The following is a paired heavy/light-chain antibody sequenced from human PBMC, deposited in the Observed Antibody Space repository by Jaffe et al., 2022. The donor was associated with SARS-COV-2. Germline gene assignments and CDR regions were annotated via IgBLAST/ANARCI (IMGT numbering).Heavy chain of an antibody. V-gene: IGHV2-5*02. Sequence: QITLKESGPTLVKPTQTLTLTCTFSGFSLSTSGVGVGWIRQPPGKALEWLALIYWDDDKRYSPSLKSRLTITKDTSKNQVVLTMTNMDPVDTATFYCAHSQYCRGASCYPIRALNFDYWGQGNLVTVSS. CDR3: AHSQYCRGASCYPIRALNFDY. D-gene: IGHD2-2*01. CDR1: GFSLSTSGVG. J-gene: IGHJ4*02. CDR2: IYWDDDK.
Light chain of an antibody. CDR2: AAS. J-gene: IGKJ5*01. CDR3: QQSHSFPIT. CDR1: QSIGIY. V-gene: IGKV1-39*01. Sequence: DIQMTQSPSSLSASVGDRVTITCRASQSIGIYVNWYQQEPGRAPKLLIHAASSLQSGVPSRFSGSGSGADFALTITSLQPEDFATYYCQQSHSFPITFGQGTRLEIK.